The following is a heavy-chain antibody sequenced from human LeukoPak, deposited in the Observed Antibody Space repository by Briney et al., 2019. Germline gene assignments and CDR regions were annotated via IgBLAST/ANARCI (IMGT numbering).Heavy chain of an antibody. V-gene: IGHV1-3*01. CDR1: GYTFTSYA. CDR3: ARGFLEWLDGVSATYY. CDR2: INAGNGNT. D-gene: IGHD3-3*01. Sequence: ASVNVSCKASGYTFTSYAMHWVRQAPGQRLEWVGWINAGNGNTKYSQKFQGRVTITRDTSASTAYMELSSLRSEDAAVYYCARGFLEWLDGVSATYYWGQGTLVTVSS. J-gene: IGHJ4*02.